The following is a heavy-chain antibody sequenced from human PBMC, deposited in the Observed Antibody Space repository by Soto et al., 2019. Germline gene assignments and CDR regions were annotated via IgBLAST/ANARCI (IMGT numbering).Heavy chain of an antibody. V-gene: IGHV3-30-3*01. D-gene: IGHD2-2*02. CDR1: GFTFSSYA. CDR3: ARGMRSIPSGMDV. J-gene: IGHJ6*02. Sequence: QVQLVESGGGVVQPGRSLRLSCAASGFTFSSYAIHWVRQAPGKGLEWVAVISYDGSNKYYADSVKGRFTISRDNSKNTLYLQMNSLRAEDTAVYYCARGMRSIPSGMDVWGQGTTVTVSS. CDR2: ISYDGSNK.